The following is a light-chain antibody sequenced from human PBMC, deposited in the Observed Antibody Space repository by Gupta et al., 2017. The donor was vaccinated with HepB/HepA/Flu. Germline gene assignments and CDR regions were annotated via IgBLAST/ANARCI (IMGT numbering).Light chain of an antibody. CDR2: YDD. V-gene: IGLV1-36*01. CDR1: WSQVGNNA. J-gene: IGLJ3*02. CDR3: AAWDDNLNGVV. Sequence: SVVTQPPSVSVAPRQRVTISCSGSWSQVGNNAVNWYQQLPGKAPKLLIYYDDRRPSGVSDRFSGSKSGTSASLAISGLQAEDEADYYCAAWDDNLNGVVFGGGTKLTVL.